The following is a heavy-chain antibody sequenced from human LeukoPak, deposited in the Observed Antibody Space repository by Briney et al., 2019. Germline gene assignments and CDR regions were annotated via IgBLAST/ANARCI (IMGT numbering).Heavy chain of an antibody. CDR3: AKQGLRNVLLWFGELTH. V-gene: IGHV3-23*01. CDR2: ISGSGGST. J-gene: IGHJ4*02. D-gene: IGHD3-10*01. Sequence: GGSLRLSCTASGFPFSDYSMNWVRQAPGKGLEWVSAISGSGGSTYYADSVKGRFTISRDNSKNTLYLQMNSLRAEDTAVYYCAKQGLRNVLLWFGELTHWGQGTLVTVSS. CDR1: GFPFSDYS.